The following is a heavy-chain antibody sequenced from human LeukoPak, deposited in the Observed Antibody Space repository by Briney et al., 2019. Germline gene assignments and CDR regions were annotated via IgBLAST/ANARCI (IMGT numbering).Heavy chain of an antibody. CDR1: GYIFTAYY. CDR2: IKANSGDT. V-gene: IGHV1-2*02. D-gene: IGHD2-21*02. J-gene: IGHJ4*02. Sequence: VASVKVSCKASGYIFTAYYLHWVRQAPGQKPEWMGWIKANSGDTNYAQKFQGRVTMTRDTSISTVYMELSGLTADDTAVHYCTRVGGDYPYWGQGTLVTVSS. CDR3: TRVGGDYPY.